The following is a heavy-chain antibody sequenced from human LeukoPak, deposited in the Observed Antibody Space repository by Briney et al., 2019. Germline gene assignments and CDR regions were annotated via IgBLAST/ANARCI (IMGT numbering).Heavy chain of an antibody. CDR3: ARGGVSGSSYYDFWSGYLSQFDY. V-gene: IGHV1-2*02. CDR2: INPNSGGT. CDR1: GYTFTGYY. Sequence: GASVKVSCKASGYTFTGYYMHWVRQAPGQGLEWMGWINPNSGGTNYAQKFQGRVTMTRDTSISTAYMELSRLRSDDTAVYYCARGGVSGSSYYDFWSGYLSQFDYWGQGTLVTVSS. D-gene: IGHD3-3*01. J-gene: IGHJ4*02.